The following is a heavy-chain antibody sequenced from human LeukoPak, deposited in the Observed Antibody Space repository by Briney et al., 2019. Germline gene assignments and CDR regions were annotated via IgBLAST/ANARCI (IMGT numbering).Heavy chain of an antibody. CDR3: ERGPTLKYFHH. Sequence: PSETLSLTCTVSGGSISSTTYYWGWIRQPPGKGLEWIGTIYFSGTTYYNPSLKSRVTISVDTSKNQFSLELSSMTAADTAVYYCERGPTLKYFHHWGQGTLVSVSS. CDR1: GGSISSTTYY. J-gene: IGHJ1*01. CDR2: IYFSGTT. V-gene: IGHV4-39*02.